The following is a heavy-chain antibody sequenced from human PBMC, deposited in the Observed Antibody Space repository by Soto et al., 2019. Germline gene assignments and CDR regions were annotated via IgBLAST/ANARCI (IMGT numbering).Heavy chain of an antibody. V-gene: IGHV3-30*18. J-gene: IGHJ5*02. CDR3: AKDLDSSSSRWFDP. CDR1: GFTFSSYG. Sequence: GGSLRLSCAASGFTFSSYGMHWVRQAPGKGLEWVAVISYDGSNKYYADSVKGRFTISRDNSKNTLYLQMNSLRAEDTAVYYCAKDLDSSSSRWFDPWGQGTLVTVSS. D-gene: IGHD6-6*01. CDR2: ISYDGSNK.